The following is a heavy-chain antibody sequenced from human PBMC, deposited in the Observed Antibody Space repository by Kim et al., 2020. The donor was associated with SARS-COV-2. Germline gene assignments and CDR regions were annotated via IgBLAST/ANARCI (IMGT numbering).Heavy chain of an antibody. CDR3: AARDDSSGYYQSAFDI. Sequence: GGSLRLSCAASGFTFSSYAMSWVRQAPGKGLEWVSAISGSGGSTYYADSVKGRFTISRDNSKNTLYLQMNSLRAEDTAVYYCAARDDSSGYYQSAFDIWGQGTMVTVSS. V-gene: IGHV3-23*01. CDR2: ISGSGGST. CDR1: GFTFSSYA. D-gene: IGHD3-22*01. J-gene: IGHJ3*02.